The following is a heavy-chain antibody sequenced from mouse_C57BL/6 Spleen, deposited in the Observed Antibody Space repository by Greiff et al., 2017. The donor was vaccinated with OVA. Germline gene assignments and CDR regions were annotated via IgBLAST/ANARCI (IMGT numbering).Heavy chain of an antibody. Sequence: VKLLESGAELVKPGASVKISCKASGFTFTDYYINWVKQRPGQGLEWIGKIGPGSGSTYYNEKSKGKATLTADKSSSTAYMQLSSLTSEDSAVYFCARGDGYPYYAMDYWGQGTSVTVSS. V-gene: IGHV1-77*01. CDR3: ARGDGYPYYAMDY. J-gene: IGHJ4*01. CDR1: GFTFTDYY. D-gene: IGHD2-3*01. CDR2: IGPGSGST.